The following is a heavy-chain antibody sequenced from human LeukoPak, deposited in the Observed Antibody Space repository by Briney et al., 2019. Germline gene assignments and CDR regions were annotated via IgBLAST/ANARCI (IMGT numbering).Heavy chain of an antibody. J-gene: IGHJ4*02. CDR2: ISGSGLST. CDR1: GFTFSSYA. CDR3: AKDGIAVAGYDY. Sequence: GGSLRLSCAASGFTFSSYAMSWVRQAPGKGLEWVSTISGSGLSTYYADSVKGRFTISRDNSKNTLYLQMNSLRAEDTAVYYCAKDGIAVAGYDYWGQGTLVTVSS. D-gene: IGHD6-19*01. V-gene: IGHV3-23*01.